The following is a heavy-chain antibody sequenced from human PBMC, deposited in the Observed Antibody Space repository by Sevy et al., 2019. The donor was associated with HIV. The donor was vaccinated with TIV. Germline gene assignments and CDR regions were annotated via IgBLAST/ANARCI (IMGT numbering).Heavy chain of an antibody. CDR2: IKSKTDGGTT. CDR1: GFTFSNAW. Sequence: GGSLRLSCAASGFTFSNAWMSWVRQAPGKGLEWVGRIKSKTDGGTTNYAAPGKGRFTISRDDSKNTLYLKMNSLKTGDKAVYYCTTKNRRITIFGVVIPDHTDAFDIWGQGTMVTVSS. D-gene: IGHD3-3*01. V-gene: IGHV3-15*01. J-gene: IGHJ3*02. CDR3: TTKNRRITIFGVVIPDHTDAFDI.